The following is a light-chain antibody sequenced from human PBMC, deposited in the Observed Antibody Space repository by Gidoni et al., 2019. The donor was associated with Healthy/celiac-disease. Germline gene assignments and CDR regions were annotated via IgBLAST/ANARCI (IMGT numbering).Light chain of an antibody. J-gene: IGLJ2*01. Sequence: QSVLTQPPSASGTPGQRVTISCSGSSSNIGSNTVNWYQQLPGTAPKLIIYSNNQRPSGVPDRFSGSKSGTSASLAISGLQSEDEADYYCAAWDDSLNGLVFGGGTKLTV. CDR3: AAWDDSLNGLV. CDR2: SNN. V-gene: IGLV1-44*01. CDR1: SSNIGSNT.